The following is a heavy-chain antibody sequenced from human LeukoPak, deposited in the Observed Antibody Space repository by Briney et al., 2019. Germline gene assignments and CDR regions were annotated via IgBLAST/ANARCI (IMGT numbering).Heavy chain of an antibody. Sequence: PGGSLRLSCAASGFTFSSYATHWVRQAPGKGLEWVAVISYDGSNKYYADSVKGRFTISRDNSKSTLYLQMNSLRAEDTAVYYCARDKDEALDYWGQGTLVTVSS. CDR1: GFTFSSYA. CDR2: ISYDGSNK. V-gene: IGHV3-30-3*01. J-gene: IGHJ4*02. CDR3: ARDKDEALDY.